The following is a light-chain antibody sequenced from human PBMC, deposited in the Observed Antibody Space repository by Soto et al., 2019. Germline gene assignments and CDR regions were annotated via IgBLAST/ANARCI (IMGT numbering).Light chain of an antibody. CDR1: QSVSRN. Sequence: EIVMTQSPSTLSVSPGERATLSCRASQSVSRNVAWYQQKPGKAPRLLIHDASTRDTGVPVRFSGSGSGTEFTFTISSLQSEDFAVYYCQQYDNWPWTFGQGTKVEIK. CDR2: DAS. V-gene: IGKV3-15*01. CDR3: QQYDNWPWT. J-gene: IGKJ1*01.